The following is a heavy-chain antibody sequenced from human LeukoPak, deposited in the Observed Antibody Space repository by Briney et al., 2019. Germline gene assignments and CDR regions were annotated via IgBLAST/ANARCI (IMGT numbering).Heavy chain of an antibody. V-gene: IGHV4-34*01. D-gene: IGHD6-19*01. J-gene: IGHJ4*02. CDR3: AREGHSSGWSVYFDY. Sequence: SETLSLTCAVYGGSFSGYYWSWIRQPPGKGLEWIGEINHSGSTNYNPSLKSRVTISVDTSKNQFSLKLSSVTAADTAVYYCAREGHSSGWSVYFDYWGQGTLVTVSS. CDR2: INHSGST. CDR1: GGSFSGYY.